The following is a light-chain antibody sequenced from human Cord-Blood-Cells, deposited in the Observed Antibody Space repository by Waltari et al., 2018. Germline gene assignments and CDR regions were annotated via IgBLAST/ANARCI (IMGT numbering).Light chain of an antibody. J-gene: IGKJ4*02. CDR2: DAS. Sequence: IVLTQSPATLSLSPGERPTLSCRDSQSVSSYLAWYQQKPGQAPRLLIYDASSMATGVPARFSGSGSGTDFTLTISSLEPEDFAVYYCQQRSNWPLTFGGGTKVEIK. V-gene: IGKV3-11*01. CDR1: QSVSSY. CDR3: QQRSNWPLT.